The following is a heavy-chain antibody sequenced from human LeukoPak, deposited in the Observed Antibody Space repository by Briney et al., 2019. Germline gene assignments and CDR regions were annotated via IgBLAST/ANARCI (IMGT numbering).Heavy chain of an antibody. V-gene: IGHV3-23*01. J-gene: IGHJ4*02. Sequence: GGSPRLSCAASGFTFSSFAMTWVRQPPGKGLEWVSVISDSGSNTYYADSARGRFTISRDNSKNTLYLQMNSLRAEDTAVYYCAKKGATTKDFDYWGQGTLVTVSS. CDR3: AKKGATTKDFDY. D-gene: IGHD1-26*01. CDR1: GFTFSSFA. CDR2: ISDSGSNT.